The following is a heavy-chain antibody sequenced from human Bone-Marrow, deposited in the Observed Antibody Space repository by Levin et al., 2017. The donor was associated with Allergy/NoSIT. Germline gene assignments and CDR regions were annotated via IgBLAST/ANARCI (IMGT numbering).Heavy chain of an antibody. CDR3: IGRFLGF. D-gene: IGHD1-26*01. V-gene: IGHV3-15*01. CDR1: GLSVSDTW. Sequence: LSLTCAASGLSVSDTWMSWVRQAPGTGLEWVGRIKSKANGGSTDYAAPVKGRFTIPRDDSKNTLYLQMNGLKTEDPALYFCIGRFLGFWGQGALVTVAS. J-gene: IGHJ4*02. CDR2: IKSKANGGST.